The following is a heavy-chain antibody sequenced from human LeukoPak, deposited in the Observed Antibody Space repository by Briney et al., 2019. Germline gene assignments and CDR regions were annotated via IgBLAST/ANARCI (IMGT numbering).Heavy chain of an antibody. Sequence: SVKVSCKASGGTFSSYAISWVRQAPGQGLEWMGGIILIFGTANYAQKFQGRVTITTDESTSTAYMELSSLRSEDTAVYYCARVGMVTRWFDPWGQGTLVTVSS. D-gene: IGHD5-18*01. CDR3: ARVGMVTRWFDP. V-gene: IGHV1-69*05. CDR2: IILIFGTA. J-gene: IGHJ5*02. CDR1: GGTFSSYA.